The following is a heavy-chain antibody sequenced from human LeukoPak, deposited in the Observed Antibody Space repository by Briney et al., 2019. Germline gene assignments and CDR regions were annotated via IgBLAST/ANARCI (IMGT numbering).Heavy chain of an antibody. Sequence: GGSLRLSCTASGFTFSSYAMSWVRQAPRKGLEWVSAISGSGGNTYYADSVKGRFTISRDNAKNSLYLQMNSLRAEDTAVYYCARPHLGYSDLVYWGQGTLVTVSS. CDR3: ARPHLGYSDLVY. J-gene: IGHJ4*02. CDR1: GFTFSSYA. D-gene: IGHD5-12*01. CDR2: ISGSGGNT. V-gene: IGHV3-23*01.